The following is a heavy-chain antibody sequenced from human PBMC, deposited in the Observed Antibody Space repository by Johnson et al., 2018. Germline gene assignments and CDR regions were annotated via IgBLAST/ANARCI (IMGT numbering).Heavy chain of an antibody. D-gene: IGHD1-26*01. V-gene: IGHV3-11*04. CDR3: ARGSVGAMGAFDI. Sequence: QVQLVESGGGLVKXGGSLGLSCAASGFTFSDYYLSWIRQAPGKGLEWGSYISSSGSTIYYADSVKGRFTIARDNAKNSLSLQMTSLRAEDTAVYYCARGSVGAMGAFDIWGQGTMVTVSS. J-gene: IGHJ3*02. CDR1: GFTFSDYY. CDR2: ISSSGSTI.